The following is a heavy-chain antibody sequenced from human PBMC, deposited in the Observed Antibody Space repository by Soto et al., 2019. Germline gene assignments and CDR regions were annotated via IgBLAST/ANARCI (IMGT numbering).Heavy chain of an antibody. CDR1: GYTFTSYG. Sequence: QVQLVQSGAEVKKPGASVKVSCKASGYTFTSYGISWVRQAPGQGLEWMGWISAYNGNTNYAQKLQGRVTMTTDTSTRTAYMELRSLRSDDTAVYYCARDSGTDTEVYYYYGMDVWGQGTTVTVSS. J-gene: IGHJ6*02. V-gene: IGHV1-18*01. CDR3: ARDSGTDTEVYYYYGMDV. CDR2: ISAYNGNT. D-gene: IGHD2-15*01.